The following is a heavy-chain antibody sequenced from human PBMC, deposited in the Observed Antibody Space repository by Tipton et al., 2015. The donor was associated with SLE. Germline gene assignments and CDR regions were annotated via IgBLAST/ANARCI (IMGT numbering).Heavy chain of an antibody. CDR2: ISWNSGSI. CDR3: ARGVDYGTESDF. D-gene: IGHD4/OR15-4a*01. V-gene: IGHV3-9*01. CDR1: GFTFDDYA. J-gene: IGHJ3*01. Sequence: SLRLSCAASGFTFDDYAMHWVRQAPGKGLEWVSGISWNSGSIGYADSVKGRFTISRDNAKNSLYLQMNSLRAEDTALYYCARGVDYGTESDFWGQGTMVTVSS.